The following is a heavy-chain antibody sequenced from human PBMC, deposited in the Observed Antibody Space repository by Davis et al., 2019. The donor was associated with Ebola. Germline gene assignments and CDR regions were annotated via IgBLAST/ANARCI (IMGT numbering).Heavy chain of an antibody. CDR3: ARGGGYGGNFDY. V-gene: IGHV3-7*01. D-gene: IGHD4-23*01. CDR2: IKQDGSER. CDR1: GFTFSSYW. J-gene: IGHJ4*02. Sequence: GESLKISCAASGFTFSSYWMSWVRQALGKGLEWVANIKQDGSERYYVDSVKGRFTISRSHAKNSLFLHMNSLRVGDKAVYYCARGGGYGGNFDYWGQGTLVSVSP.